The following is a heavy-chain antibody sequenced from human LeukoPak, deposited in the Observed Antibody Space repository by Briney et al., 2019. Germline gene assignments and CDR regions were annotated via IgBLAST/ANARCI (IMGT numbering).Heavy chain of an antibody. CDR1: GFTFSSYE. D-gene: IGHD6-13*01. Sequence: GALRLSCAASGFTFSSYEMNWVRQAPGKGLEWVSYISSSSSYIYYADSVKGRFTISRDNAKNSLYLQMNSLRAEDTAVYYCARDLIGIAAAGPASDYWGQGTLVTVSS. V-gene: IGHV3-21*05. CDR2: ISSSSSYI. CDR3: ARDLIGIAAAGPASDY. J-gene: IGHJ4*02.